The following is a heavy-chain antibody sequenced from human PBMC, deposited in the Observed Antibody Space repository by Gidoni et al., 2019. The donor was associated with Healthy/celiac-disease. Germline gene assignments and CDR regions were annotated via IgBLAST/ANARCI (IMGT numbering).Heavy chain of an antibody. D-gene: IGHD3-3*01. Sequence: EVQLVESGGGLVQPGGSLKLSCAASGFTFSGSAMHWVRQASGKGLEWVGRIRSKANSYATAYAASVKGRFTISRDDSKNTAYLQMNSLKTEDTAVYYCTRSEVYYDFWSGYQYYYMDVWGKGTTVTVSS. CDR1: GFTFSGSA. V-gene: IGHV3-73*02. J-gene: IGHJ6*03. CDR3: TRSEVYYDFWSGYQYYYMDV. CDR2: IRSKANSYAT.